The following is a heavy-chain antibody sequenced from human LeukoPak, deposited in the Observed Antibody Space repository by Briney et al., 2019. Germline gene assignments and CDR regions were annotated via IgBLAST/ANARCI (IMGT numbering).Heavy chain of an antibody. CDR3: ARGMGYSSGWPDYFDY. V-gene: IGHV3-33*01. D-gene: IGHD6-19*01. CDR2: IWYDGSNK. J-gene: IGHJ4*02. Sequence: PGGSLRLSCAASGFTFSSYGMHWVRQAPGKGLEWVAVIWYDGSNKYYADSVKGRFTISRDNSKNTLYLQMNSLRAEDTAVYYCARGMGYSSGWPDYFDYWGLGTLVTVSS. CDR1: GFTFSSYG.